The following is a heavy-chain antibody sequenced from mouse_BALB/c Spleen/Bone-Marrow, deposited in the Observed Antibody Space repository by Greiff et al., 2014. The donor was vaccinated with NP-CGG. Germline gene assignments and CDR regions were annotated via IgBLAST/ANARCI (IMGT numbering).Heavy chain of an antibody. CDR1: GFTFSDYY. J-gene: IGHJ2*01. V-gene: IGHV5-12*02. Sequence: LQQSGGTLVQPGGSLKLSCATSGFTFSDYYMYWVRQTPEKRLEWVAYISNDGVSTYYPDTVKGRFTISRDNAKNTLYLQMSRLKSEDTAMYYCVRLKEYSYFDYWGQGTTLTVSS. CDR2: ISNDGVST. D-gene: IGHD5-2*01. CDR3: VRLKEYSYFDY.